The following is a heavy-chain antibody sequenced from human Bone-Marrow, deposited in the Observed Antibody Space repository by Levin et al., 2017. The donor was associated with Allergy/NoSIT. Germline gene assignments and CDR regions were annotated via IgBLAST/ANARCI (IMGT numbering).Heavy chain of an antibody. Sequence: RPSETLSLTCTVSGGSISSYYWSWIRQPPGKGLEWIGYIYSSGNTNYNPSLKSRVTMSVDTSKNQFSLKLTSVTAADTAVYYCARGGPSGDYFDYWGQGALVTVSS. V-gene: IGHV4-59*08. J-gene: IGHJ4*02. D-gene: IGHD1-26*01. CDR3: ARGGPSGDYFDY. CDR1: GGSISSYY. CDR2: IYSSGNT.